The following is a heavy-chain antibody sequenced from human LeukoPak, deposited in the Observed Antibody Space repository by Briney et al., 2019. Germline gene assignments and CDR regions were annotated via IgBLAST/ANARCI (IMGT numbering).Heavy chain of an antibody. D-gene: IGHD5-12*01. CDR1: SGSISSFY. CDR2: IYYSGST. V-gene: IGHV4-59*01. J-gene: IGHJ6*03. CDR3: ARGYSGYKNYYFYYYMDV. Sequence: SETLSLTCSVSSGSISSFYWSWIRQPPGKALEWIGFIYYSGSTNNNPSLKSRVTMSVDTSKNQFSLKLSSVSAADTAVYYCARGYSGYKNYYFYYYMDVWGKGTTVTISS.